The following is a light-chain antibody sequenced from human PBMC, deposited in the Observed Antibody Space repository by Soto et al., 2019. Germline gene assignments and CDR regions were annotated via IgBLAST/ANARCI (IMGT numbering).Light chain of an antibody. CDR1: QSVSSN. V-gene: IGKV3-15*01. Sequence: EIVMTQSPATLSVSPGERATLSCRASQSVSSNLAWYQQKPGQAPRLLIYGASTRATGIPARFSGSGSGTEFTITISSLQSEDFAVYYCQQYNNWVTFGPGTKVDIK. CDR3: QQYNNWVT. CDR2: GAS. J-gene: IGKJ3*01.